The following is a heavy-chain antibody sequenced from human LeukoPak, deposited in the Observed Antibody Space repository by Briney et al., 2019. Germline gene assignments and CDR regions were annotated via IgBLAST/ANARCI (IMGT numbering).Heavy chain of an antibody. V-gene: IGHV1-18*04. Sequence: ASVKVSCKASGYTFTSYYMHWVRQAPGQGLEWMGWISAYNGNTNYAQKLQGRVTKTTDTSTSTAYMELRSLRSDDTAVYYCARLDGSGSYYLNYYYYYYMDVWGKGTTVTISS. J-gene: IGHJ6*03. CDR1: GYTFTSYY. CDR3: ARLDGSGSYYLNYYYYYYMDV. D-gene: IGHD3-10*01. CDR2: ISAYNGNT.